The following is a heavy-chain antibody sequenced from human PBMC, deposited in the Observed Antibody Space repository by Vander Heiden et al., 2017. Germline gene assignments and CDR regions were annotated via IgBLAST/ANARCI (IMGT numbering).Heavy chain of an antibody. Sequence: EVQLVESGGGLVQPGRSLRLSCVAPGFNSDDYAMPWVRQAPGKGLEGVAGISWHSANIDYADSVKGRFTISRDNAKNSLFLQMNRLKSDDTALYYCAKDRATGQQRGGRIDYWGQGTVVTVSS. CDR3: AKDRATGQQRGGRIDY. CDR2: ISWHSANI. V-gene: IGHV3-9*02. CDR1: GFNSDDYA. D-gene: IGHD6-13*01. J-gene: IGHJ4*02.